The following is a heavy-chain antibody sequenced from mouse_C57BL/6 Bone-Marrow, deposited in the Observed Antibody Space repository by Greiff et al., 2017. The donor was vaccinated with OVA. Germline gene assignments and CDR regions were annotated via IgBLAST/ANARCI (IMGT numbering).Heavy chain of an antibody. CDR3: ARADGYWYCDV. V-gene: IGHV3-6*01. Sequence: EVKLLESGPGLVKPSQSLSLTCSVTGYSITSGYYWNWIRQFPGNKLEWMGYISYDGSKNYNPSLKNRISITRDTSKNQCFLKLKSVTTEDTATYYCARADGYWYCDVWGTGTTVTVSS. CDR1: GYSITSGYY. D-gene: IGHD2-3*01. CDR2: ISYDGSK. J-gene: IGHJ1*03.